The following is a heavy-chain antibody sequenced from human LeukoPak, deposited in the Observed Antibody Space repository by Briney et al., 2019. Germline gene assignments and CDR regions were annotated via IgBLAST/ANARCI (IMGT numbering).Heavy chain of an antibody. V-gene: IGHV1-58*02. Sequence: ASVKVSCKASGCTFTSSAMKWVQQARGQRLEWIGWIVVGSGNTNYAQKFQERVTITRDMSTSTAYMELSSLRSEDTAVYYCAAGTRTMYAFDIWGQGTMVTVSS. CDR3: AAGTRTMYAFDI. D-gene: IGHD3-10*02. CDR2: IVVGSGNT. CDR1: GCTFTSSA. J-gene: IGHJ3*02.